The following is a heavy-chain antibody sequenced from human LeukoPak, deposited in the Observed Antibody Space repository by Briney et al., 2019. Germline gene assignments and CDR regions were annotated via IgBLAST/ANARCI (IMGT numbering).Heavy chain of an antibody. CDR1: GDSFSGYY. J-gene: IGHJ4*02. CDR2: INHSGST. Sequence: KPSETLSLTCAVYGDSFSGYYWTWIRQPPGKGLEWIGEINHSGSTNYNLSLKSRVTISVDTSKNQFSLNLTSVTAADTAAYYCATNVPGTTYFDPWGQGTLVTVSS. V-gene: IGHV4-34*01. CDR3: ATNVPGTTYFDP. D-gene: IGHD1-14*01.